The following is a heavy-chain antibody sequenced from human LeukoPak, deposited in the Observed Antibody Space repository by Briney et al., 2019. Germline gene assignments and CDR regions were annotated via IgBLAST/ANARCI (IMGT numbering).Heavy chain of an antibody. Sequence: GGSLRLSCAASGFTFSSYSMNWVRQAPGKGLEWVSSISSSSSYIYYADSVKGRFIISRDNSKNTLYLQMSGLRADDTAVYYCAKSGRSDGWQYCDFGGQGTLVTVSS. CDR1: GFTFSSYS. CDR3: AKSGRSDGWQYCDF. D-gene: IGHD5-24*01. V-gene: IGHV3-21*04. CDR2: ISSSSSYI. J-gene: IGHJ4*02.